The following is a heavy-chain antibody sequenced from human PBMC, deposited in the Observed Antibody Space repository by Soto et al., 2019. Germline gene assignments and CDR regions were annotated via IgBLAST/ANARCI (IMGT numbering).Heavy chain of an antibody. D-gene: IGHD7-27*01. V-gene: IGHV1-8*01. CDR3: TGGPPNWGFDS. CDR2: MSPKTANT. CDR1: GDSFTSYD. J-gene: IGHJ5*01. Sequence: GASVKPSCKACGDSFTSYDINCVRQTAGQGLEWMGWMSPKTANTGYAQKFQDRVTMTRSTSISTAYMELSSLTSEDTAVYYCTGGPPNWGFDSWGQGTPVTVSS.